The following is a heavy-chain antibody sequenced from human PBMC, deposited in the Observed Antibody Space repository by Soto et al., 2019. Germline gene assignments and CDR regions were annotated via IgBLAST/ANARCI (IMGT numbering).Heavy chain of an antibody. J-gene: IGHJ4*02. CDR2: TSGNGGAT. V-gene: IGHV3-23*01. CDR1: GFSFSSHA. Sequence: EVHLLESGGGLVQPGGSLRLSCVASGFSFSSHAMTWVRQAAGKGLEWVASTSGNGGATYHSDSVRGRFTISRDNSKNTLYLQMDSLRGEDTAVYYCAKDLSEYRGSDCFPDYWGQGALVTVSS. D-gene: IGHD2-21*02. CDR3: AKDLSEYRGSDCFPDY.